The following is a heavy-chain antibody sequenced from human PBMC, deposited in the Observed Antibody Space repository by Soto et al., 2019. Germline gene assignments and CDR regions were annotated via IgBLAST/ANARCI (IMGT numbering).Heavy chain of an antibody. D-gene: IGHD6-25*01. J-gene: IGHJ4*02. Sequence: QVHLVQSGAEVKKPGASVKVSCKASGYTFTNYAMHWVRQAPGQRLEWMGWINGGNGNTKYSPKLQDRVTITRDTSASTAHMELSRLRSEDTALYYCARDGVAAGNINFDYWGQGTLVTVSS. CDR3: ARDGVAAGNINFDY. CDR1: GYTFTNYA. CDR2: INGGNGNT. V-gene: IGHV1-3*01.